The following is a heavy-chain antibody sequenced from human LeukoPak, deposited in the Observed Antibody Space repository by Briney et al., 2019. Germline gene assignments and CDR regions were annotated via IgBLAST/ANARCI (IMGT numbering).Heavy chain of an antibody. CDR1: GFTFSTYG. Sequence: PGGSLRLSCAASGFTFSTYGMHWVRQAPGKGLEYVSAISGNGGSTYYANSVKGRFTISRDNSKNTLYLQMGSLRPEDTALYYCARGGRAAGTGGNDFWGQGTLATVSS. J-gene: IGHJ4*02. CDR2: ISGNGGST. CDR3: ARGGRAAGTGGNDF. V-gene: IGHV3-64*01. D-gene: IGHD6-13*01.